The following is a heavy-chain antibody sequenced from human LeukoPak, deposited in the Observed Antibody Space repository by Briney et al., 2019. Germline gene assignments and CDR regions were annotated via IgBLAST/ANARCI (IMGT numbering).Heavy chain of an antibody. CDR1: GFTFRTYA. CDR3: AKSDCGGDCHLLDY. V-gene: IGHV3-23*01. Sequence: GGSLRLSCAASGFTFRTYAMSWVRQAPGKGLEWVSHFGGSGGTIYYADSVKGRFTISRDNSKNTLYLQMNSLRAEDTAVYYCAKSDCGGDCHLLDYWGQGTLVTVSS. CDR2: FGGSGGTI. D-gene: IGHD2-21*02. J-gene: IGHJ4*02.